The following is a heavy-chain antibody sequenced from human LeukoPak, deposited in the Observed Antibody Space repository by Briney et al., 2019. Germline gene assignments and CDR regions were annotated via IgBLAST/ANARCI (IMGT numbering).Heavy chain of an antibody. CDR1: GFTFSSYS. D-gene: IGHD1-26*01. Sequence: GGSLRLSCAASGFTFSSYSMNWVRQAPGKGLEWVSSISSSSSYIYYADSVKGRFTISRDNAQNSLYLQINSLRDEDAAVYFCASMWEGGFWGQGTLVTVSS. CDR3: ASMWEGGF. V-gene: IGHV3-21*01. CDR2: ISSSSSYI. J-gene: IGHJ4*02.